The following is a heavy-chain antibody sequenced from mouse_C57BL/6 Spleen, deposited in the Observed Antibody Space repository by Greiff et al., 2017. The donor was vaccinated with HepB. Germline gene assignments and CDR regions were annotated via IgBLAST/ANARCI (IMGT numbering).Heavy chain of an antibody. CDR1: GFNIKDYY. CDR3: TTLYYYGSSYWFAY. CDR2: IDPEDGDT. J-gene: IGHJ3*01. D-gene: IGHD1-1*01. V-gene: IGHV14-1*01. Sequence: VQLQQSGAELVRPGASVKLSCTASGFNIKDYYMHWVKQRPEQGLEWIGRIDPEDGDTEYAPKFQGKATMTADTASNTAYLQLSSLTSEDTAVYYCTTLYYYGSSYWFAYWGQGTLVTVSA.